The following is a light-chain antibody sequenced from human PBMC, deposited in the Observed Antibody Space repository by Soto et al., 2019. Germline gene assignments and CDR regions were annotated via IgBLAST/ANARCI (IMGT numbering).Light chain of an antibody. Sequence: DIQMTQSPSSLSASVGDRVTITCRASRDISNSLNWYQQKPGKAPKLLIYDASNLETGVPSRFSGSGSGTDFTFTISSLQPEDIATYYCQQYDNLLFTFGPGTKVDIK. J-gene: IGKJ3*01. CDR3: QQYDNLLFT. CDR2: DAS. V-gene: IGKV1-33*01. CDR1: RDISNS.